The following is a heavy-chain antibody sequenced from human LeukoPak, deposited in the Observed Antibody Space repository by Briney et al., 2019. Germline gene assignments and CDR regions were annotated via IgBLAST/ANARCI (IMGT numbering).Heavy chain of an antibody. Sequence: SETLSLTCTVSGYSISSGYSWGWIRQPPGKGLEWIGSIYHSGSTYYNPSLKSRVTISVDTSKNQFSLKLSSVTAADTAVFYCASLTTADAFDIWGQGTMVTVSS. CDR2: IYHSGST. CDR3: ASLTTADAFDI. J-gene: IGHJ3*02. CDR1: GYSISSGYS. D-gene: IGHD3-22*01. V-gene: IGHV4-38-2*02.